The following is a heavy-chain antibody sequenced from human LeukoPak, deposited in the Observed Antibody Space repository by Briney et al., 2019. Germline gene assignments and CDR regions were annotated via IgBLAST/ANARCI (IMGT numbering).Heavy chain of an antibody. J-gene: IGHJ4*02. CDR2: FSGSGGST. V-gene: IGHV3-23*01. CDR1: AFTFSNYA. Sequence: GGSLRLSCAASAFTFSNYAMSWVRQAPGKGLEWVSAFSGSGGSTYYADSVKGRFTISRDNSKNTLYLQMNSLRAEDTAVYYCAKDVGYCSSTTCYKPFDYWGRGTLVTVSS. D-gene: IGHD2-2*02. CDR3: AKDVGYCSSTTCYKPFDY.